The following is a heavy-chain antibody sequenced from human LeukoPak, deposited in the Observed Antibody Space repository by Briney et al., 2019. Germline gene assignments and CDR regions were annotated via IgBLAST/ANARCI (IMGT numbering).Heavy chain of an antibody. V-gene: IGHV3-30*03. CDR1: GFTFSSYG. J-gene: IGHJ4*02. CDR2: ISYDGSNK. CDR3: ARDVSGWFEDYFDY. D-gene: IGHD6-19*01. Sequence: PGGSLRLSCAASGFTFSSYGMHWVRQAPGKGLEWVAVISYDGSNKYYADSVKGRFTISRDNSKNTLYLQMNSLRAEDTAVYYCARDVSGWFEDYFDYWGQGTLVTVSS.